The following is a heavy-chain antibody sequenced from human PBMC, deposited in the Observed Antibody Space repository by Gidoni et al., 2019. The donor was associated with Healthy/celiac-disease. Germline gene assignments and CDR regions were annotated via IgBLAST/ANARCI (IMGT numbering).Heavy chain of an antibody. V-gene: IGHV3-30*18. J-gene: IGHJ4*02. Sequence: QVQLVESGGGVVPPGRSLRLSCEASGFTFSSYGMHWVRQAPGKGLEWVAVISYDGSNKYYADSVKGLFTISRDNSKNTLYLQMNSLRAEDTAVYYCAKTEWGYYDSSGYLDYWGQGTLVTVSS. CDR1: GFTFSSYG. CDR2: ISYDGSNK. D-gene: IGHD3-22*01. CDR3: AKTEWGYYDSSGYLDY.